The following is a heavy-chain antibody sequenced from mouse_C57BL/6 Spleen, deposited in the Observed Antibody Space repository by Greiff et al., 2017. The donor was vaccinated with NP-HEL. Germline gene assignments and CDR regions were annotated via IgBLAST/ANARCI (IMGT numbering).Heavy chain of an antibody. CDR2: ISDGGSYT. Sequence: EVMLVESGGGLVKPGGSLKLSCAASGFSFSSYAMSWVRQTPEKRLEWVATISDGGSYTYYPDNVKGRFTISRDNTKNNLYLQMSQLKAEDTAMYYSARDRYYGSRYAMDDWGQGTSVTVSS. CDR3: ARDRYYGSRYAMDD. V-gene: IGHV5-4*01. J-gene: IGHJ4*01. CDR1: GFSFSSYA. D-gene: IGHD1-1*01.